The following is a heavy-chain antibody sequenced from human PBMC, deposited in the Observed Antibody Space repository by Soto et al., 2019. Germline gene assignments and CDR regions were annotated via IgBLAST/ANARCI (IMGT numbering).Heavy chain of an antibody. CDR2: IWYDGSNK. CDR1: GFTFSSYT. CDR3: ARCDSSGYYPGSLDY. D-gene: IGHD3-22*01. Sequence: GGSLRLSCAASGFTFSSYTMHWVRQAPGEGLEWVAVIWYDGSNKYYADSVKGRFTISRDNSKDTLYLQMNSLRAEDTAVYYFARCDSSGYYPGSLDYWGQGTLVTVSS. V-gene: IGHV3-33*08. J-gene: IGHJ4*02.